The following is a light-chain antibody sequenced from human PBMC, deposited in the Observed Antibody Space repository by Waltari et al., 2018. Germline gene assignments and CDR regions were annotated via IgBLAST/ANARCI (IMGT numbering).Light chain of an antibody. CDR1: SSDFRNYNL. CDR3: CSYAGVSTWV. J-gene: IGLJ3*02. Sequence: QSALTQPASVSGSPGQSITISCTGISSDFRNYNLVSWYQQHPGGAPKLITSEGIKRPSGVSNRFPGSKSGDTASLTISGLQAEDESDYYCCSYAGVSTWVFGGGTKVTVL. CDR2: EGI. V-gene: IGLV2-23*01.